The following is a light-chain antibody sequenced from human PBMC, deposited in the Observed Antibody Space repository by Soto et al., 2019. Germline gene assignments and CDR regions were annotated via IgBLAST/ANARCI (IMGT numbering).Light chain of an antibody. CDR3: SSYAGSNNYV. CDR1: SSDVGGYDF. CDR2: DVS. V-gene: IGLV2-8*01. J-gene: IGLJ1*01. Sequence: QSALTQPASVSGSPGQSIAISCSGTSSDVGGYDFVSWYQQHPGKAPKLMIFDVSNRPSGVPDRFSASKSGNTASLTVSGLQAEDEADYYCSSYAGSNNYVFGTGTKVTVL.